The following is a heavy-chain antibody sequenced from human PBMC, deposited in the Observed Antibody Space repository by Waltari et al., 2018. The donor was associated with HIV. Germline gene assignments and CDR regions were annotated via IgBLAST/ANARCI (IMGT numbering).Heavy chain of an antibody. CDR3: ARALDYYESGSFPLWFFDV. V-gene: IGHV4-61*02. D-gene: IGHD3-10*01. J-gene: IGHJ2*01. Sequence: QVQLQESGPGLVKPSQTLSLTCTVPSGSITSRNYYWSWIRQPAGKGLEWIGRVYTSGSTNYNPSLKNRVTISIDTSRNQFSLRLSSVAAADTAVYYCARALDYYESGSFPLWFFDVWGRGTLVTVSS. CDR2: VYTSGST. CDR1: SGSITSRNYY.